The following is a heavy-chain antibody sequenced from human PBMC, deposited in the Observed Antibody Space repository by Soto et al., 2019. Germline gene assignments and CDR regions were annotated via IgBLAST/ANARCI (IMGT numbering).Heavy chain of an antibody. CDR2: ISGSGGST. CDR1: GFTFSSYA. CDR3: AKDWGSGIASGGMDV. D-gene: IGHD6-13*01. Sequence: EVPLLESGGGLVQPGGSLRLSCAASGFTFSSYAMSWVRQAPGKGLEWVSAISGSGGSTYYADSVKGRFTISRDNSKNTLYLQMNSLRAEDTAVYYCAKDWGSGIASGGMDVWGQGTTVTVSS. V-gene: IGHV3-23*01. J-gene: IGHJ6*02.